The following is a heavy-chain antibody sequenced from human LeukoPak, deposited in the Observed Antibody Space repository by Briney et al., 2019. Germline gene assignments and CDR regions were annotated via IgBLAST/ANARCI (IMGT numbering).Heavy chain of an antibody. CDR2: VYFSGIT. V-gene: IGHV4-4*09. CDR1: DDSIRTHY. J-gene: IGHJ4*02. Sequence: SETLSLTCTVSDDSIRTHYWSWIRQPPGKGLECIGYVYFSGITNNNPSLKSRVTMSVDTSKNQLSLKLSSVTAADTAVYYCARTARLPDSWGQGTLVTVSS. CDR3: ARTARLPDS. D-gene: IGHD2-21*01.